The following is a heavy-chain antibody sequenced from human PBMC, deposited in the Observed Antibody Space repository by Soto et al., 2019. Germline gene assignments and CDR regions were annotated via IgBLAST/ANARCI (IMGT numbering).Heavy chain of an antibody. CDR2: ISPETGKT. V-gene: IGHV1-18*01. Sequence: QVQLVQSGAEVKRPGASVKVSCTASGYTFTHFGVTWVRQAPGQGLEWMSWISPETGKTYCARKLQGRVTMTTDTSTNTAYMELGSLRSDDTAVYYCVRDLRDYGGDVGYFDYWGQGTLVIVSS. J-gene: IGHJ4*02. D-gene: IGHD2-21*02. CDR3: VRDLRDYGGDVGYFDY. CDR1: GYTFTHFG.